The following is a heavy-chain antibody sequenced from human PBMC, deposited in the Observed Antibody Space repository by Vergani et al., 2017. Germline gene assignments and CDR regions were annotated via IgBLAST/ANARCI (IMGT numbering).Heavy chain of an antibody. CDR1: GFPFRFYA. CDR2: ISCSGETT. D-gene: IGHD1-14*01. CDR3: EKENQGGGLGY. V-gene: IGHV3-23*01. Sequence: EVRLLESGGGLVQPGGSLRLSCAASGFPFRFYAMSWVRQAPGKGLGWVSGISCSGETTNYADSGRGRFTISRDKAKNTLYRKMHRLRAEDTAVYYWEKENQGGGLGYWGQGTLVTVSS. J-gene: IGHJ4*02.